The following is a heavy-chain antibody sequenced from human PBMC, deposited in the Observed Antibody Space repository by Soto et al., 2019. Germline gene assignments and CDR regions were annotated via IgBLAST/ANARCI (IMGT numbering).Heavy chain of an antibody. J-gene: IGHJ3*02. Sequence: QVQLQQSGPGLVKPSQTLSLTCAISGDSVSSNSAAWNWIRHSPSRGLEWLGRTYYRSKWYNDYAMSVKSRIIVNPDTSKNQFSPQLNSVTPEDTAMYYCARYVMGAFDIWGRGTMVTVSS. CDR1: GDSVSSNSAA. D-gene: IGHD3-16*01. CDR2: TYYRSKWYN. V-gene: IGHV6-1*01. CDR3: ARYVMGAFDI.